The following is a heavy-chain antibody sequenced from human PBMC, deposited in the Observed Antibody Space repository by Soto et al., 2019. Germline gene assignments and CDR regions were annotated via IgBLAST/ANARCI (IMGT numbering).Heavy chain of an antibody. D-gene: IGHD6-13*01. V-gene: IGHV3-9*01. J-gene: IGHJ4*02. CDR3: AKEAHSSSWTPGSYFDY. Sequence: GGSLRLSCAASGFTFDDYAMHWVRQAPGKGLEWVSGISVNSGSIGYADSVKGRFTISRDNAKNSLYLQMNSLRAEDTALYYCAKEAHSSSWTPGSYFDYWGQGTLVTVSS. CDR1: GFTFDDYA. CDR2: ISVNSGSI.